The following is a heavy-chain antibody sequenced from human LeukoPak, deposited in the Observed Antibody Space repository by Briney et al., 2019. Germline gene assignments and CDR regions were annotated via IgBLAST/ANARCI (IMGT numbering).Heavy chain of an antibody. Sequence: SETLSLTCTVSGGSISGGDYYWSWSGQPPGKGLEWIGDIYYSDSTHYNPSLKSRVTISVDTSKNQFSLKLSSVTAADTAVYYCARVGYSYGRIDYFDYWGQGTLVTVSS. CDR2: IYYSDST. J-gene: IGHJ4*02. CDR3: ARVGYSYGRIDYFDY. CDR1: GGSISGGDYY. V-gene: IGHV4-30-4*08. D-gene: IGHD5-18*01.